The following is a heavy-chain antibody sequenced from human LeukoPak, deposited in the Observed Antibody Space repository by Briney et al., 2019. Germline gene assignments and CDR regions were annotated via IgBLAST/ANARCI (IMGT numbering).Heavy chain of an antibody. Sequence: GGSLRLSCVASGFTFSRYAMSWVRQAPGKGLEWVSGISGSGGTTYYADSVRGRFTISRDNSKNTLYLQMNSLRAEDTAVYYCAKGFAYYDFWSGYYSLAAFDLWGQGTMVTVCS. CDR1: GFTFSRYA. CDR2: ISGSGGTT. V-gene: IGHV3-23*01. J-gene: IGHJ3*01. D-gene: IGHD3-3*01. CDR3: AKGFAYYDFWSGYYSLAAFDL.